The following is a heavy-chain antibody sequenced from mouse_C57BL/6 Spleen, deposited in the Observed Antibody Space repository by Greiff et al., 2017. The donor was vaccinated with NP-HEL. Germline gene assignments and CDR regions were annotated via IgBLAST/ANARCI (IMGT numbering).Heavy chain of an antibody. CDR2: IWWDDDK. CDR3: ARMSYYGSSWYFDV. V-gene: IGHV8-8*01. CDR1: GFSLSTFGMG. D-gene: IGHD1-1*01. J-gene: IGHJ1*03. Sequence: QVTLKESGPGILQPSQTLSLTCSFSGFSLSTFGMGVGWIRQPSGKGLEWLAHIWWDDDKYYNPALKSWLTISKDTSKNQVFLKIANVDTADTATYYCARMSYYGSSWYFDVWGTGTTVTVSS.